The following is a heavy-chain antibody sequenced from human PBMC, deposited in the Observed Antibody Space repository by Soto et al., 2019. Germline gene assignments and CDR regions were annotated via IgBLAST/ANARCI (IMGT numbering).Heavy chain of an antibody. CDR2: VHHSWGS. Sequence: QVQLQESGPGLVKPSETLSLSCTVSGGSISSYYWSWFRQSPGKRMEWIGYVHHSWGSSYNPSLQSRVAISLDTSKSQSSLMVTSVTATDTAVYYCARQGFGPLHGLVDVWGHGTTVTVSS. CDR3: ARQGFGPLHGLVDV. CDR1: GGSISSYY. J-gene: IGHJ6*02. V-gene: IGHV4-59*08. D-gene: IGHD3-10*01.